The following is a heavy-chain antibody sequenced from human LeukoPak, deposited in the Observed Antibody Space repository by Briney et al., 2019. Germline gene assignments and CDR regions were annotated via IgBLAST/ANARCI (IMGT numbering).Heavy chain of an antibody. CDR2: INPNSGGT. D-gene: IGHD5-18*01. CDR3: AGSGYSYGYSY. J-gene: IGHJ4*02. V-gene: IGHV1-2*02. Sequence: ASVKVSCKASGYTFTAYYMHWVRQAPGQGLEWMGWINPNSGGTDSSQNFQGRVTMTRDTSITTAYMELSRLTSDDTAVYYCAGSGYSYGYSYWGQGTLVTVSS. CDR1: GYTFTAYY.